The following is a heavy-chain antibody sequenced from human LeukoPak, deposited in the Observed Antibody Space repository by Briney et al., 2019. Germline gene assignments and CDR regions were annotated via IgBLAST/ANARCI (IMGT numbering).Heavy chain of an antibody. CDR1: GYTFTSYG. CDR2: ISAYNGNT. CDR3: ARTEEYCSSTSCYDNWFDP. V-gene: IGHV1-18*04. Sequence: GASVKVSCKASGYTFTSYGISWVRQAPGQGLEWMGWISAYNGNTNYAQKLQGRVTMTTDTSTSTAYMELRSLRSDDTAVYYCARTEEYCSSTSCYDNWFDPWGQGTLVTVSS. D-gene: IGHD2-2*01. J-gene: IGHJ5*02.